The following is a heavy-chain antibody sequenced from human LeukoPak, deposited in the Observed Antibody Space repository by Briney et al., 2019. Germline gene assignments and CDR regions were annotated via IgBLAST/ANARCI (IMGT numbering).Heavy chain of an antibody. V-gene: IGHV3-11*04. Sequence: PGGSLRLSCAASGLTFSDYYMSWIRQAPGKGLEWVSYISSSGSTIYYADSVKGRFTISRDNAKNSLYLQMNSLRAEDTAVYYCARTIAARVYYFDYWGQGTLVTVSS. J-gene: IGHJ4*02. CDR3: ARTIAARVYYFDY. CDR1: GLTFSDYY. CDR2: ISSSGSTI. D-gene: IGHD6-6*01.